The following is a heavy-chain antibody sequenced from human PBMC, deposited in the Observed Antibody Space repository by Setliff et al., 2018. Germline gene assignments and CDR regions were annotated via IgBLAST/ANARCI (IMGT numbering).Heavy chain of an antibody. J-gene: IGHJ3*02. D-gene: IGHD1-26*01. V-gene: IGHV1-18*01. Sequence: VKVSCKASGYTFTSYGISWVRQAPGQGLEWMGWISAYNGNTSYAQKFQGRVTMTRDTSTSTVYMELSSLRSEDTAVYYCARRMWELRSDAFDIWGQGTMVTVSS. CDR3: ARRMWELRSDAFDI. CDR1: GYTFTSYG. CDR2: ISAYNGNT.